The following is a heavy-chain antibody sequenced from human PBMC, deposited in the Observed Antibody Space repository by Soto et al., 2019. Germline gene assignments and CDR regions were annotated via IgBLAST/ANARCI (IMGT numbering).Heavy chain of an antibody. J-gene: IGHJ5*02. V-gene: IGHV1-69*12. D-gene: IGHD2-2*01. CDR2: IIPIFGTA. CDR3: ARGGCISTSRPPYNWFYP. Sequence: QVQLVQSGAEVKKPGSSVKVSCKASGGTFSSYAISWVRQAPGQGLEWMGEIIPIFGTANYAQKFQGRVTITADESTSTAYVNLSSLGSADTAGYYCARGGCISTSRPPYNWFYPWGEGTLVTVSS. CDR1: GGTFSSYA.